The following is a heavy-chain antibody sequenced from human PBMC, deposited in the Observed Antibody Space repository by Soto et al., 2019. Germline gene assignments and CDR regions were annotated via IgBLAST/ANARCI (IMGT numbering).Heavy chain of an antibody. CDR3: ARGAGSFVY. J-gene: IGHJ4*02. Sequence: EVQLVESGGGLVQPGGSLRLSCAASGLTFSSYWMSWVRQVPGKGLEWVANIKVDGSQKDCVDSVKGRFTISRDNAKNSLYLQMHSLRAEDTAVYYCARGAGSFVYWGQGALVTVSS. CDR2: IKVDGSQK. V-gene: IGHV3-7*01. CDR1: GLTFSSYW.